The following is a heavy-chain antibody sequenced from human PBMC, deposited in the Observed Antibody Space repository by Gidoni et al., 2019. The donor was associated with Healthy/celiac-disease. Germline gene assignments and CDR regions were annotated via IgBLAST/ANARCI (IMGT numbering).Heavy chain of an antibody. CDR1: GFTFSSYW. Sequence: EVQLVESGGGLVQPGGSLRLSCAASGFTFSSYWMSWVRQAPGKGLEWVANIKQDGSEKYYVDSVKGRFTISRDNAKNSLYLQMNSLRAEDTAVYYCARATLGGGYSGRRFDPWGQGTLVTVSS. J-gene: IGHJ5*02. CDR2: IKQDGSEK. V-gene: IGHV3-7*01. CDR3: ARATLGGGYSGRRFDP. D-gene: IGHD5-12*01.